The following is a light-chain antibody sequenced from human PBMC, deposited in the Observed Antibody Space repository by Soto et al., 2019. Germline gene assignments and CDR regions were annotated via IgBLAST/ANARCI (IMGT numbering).Light chain of an antibody. V-gene: IGLV2-23*01. CDR3: CSYAGSSSYV. CDR2: EGS. J-gene: IGLJ1*01. CDR1: SSDVGSYNL. Sequence: QSVLTQPASVSGSPGQSITISCTGTSSDVGSYNLVSWYQQHPGKAPKLMIYEGSERPSGVSNRFSGSKSGNTASLKISGLQAEDEADYYCCSYAGSSSYVFGTGTKVTVL.